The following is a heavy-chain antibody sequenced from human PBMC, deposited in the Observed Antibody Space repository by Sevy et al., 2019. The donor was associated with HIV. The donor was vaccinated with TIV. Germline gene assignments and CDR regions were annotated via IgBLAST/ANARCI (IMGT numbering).Heavy chain of an antibody. CDR2: ISGSGGST. V-gene: IGHV3-23*01. Sequence: GRSLRLSCAASGFTFSSYAMSWVRQAPGKGLEWVSAISGSGGSTYYADSVKGRFTISRDNSKNTLYLQMNSLRAEDTAVYYCAKGRRNWNYEGMDVWGQGTTVTVSS. CDR1: GFTFSSYA. CDR3: AKGRRNWNYEGMDV. J-gene: IGHJ6*02. D-gene: IGHD1-1*01.